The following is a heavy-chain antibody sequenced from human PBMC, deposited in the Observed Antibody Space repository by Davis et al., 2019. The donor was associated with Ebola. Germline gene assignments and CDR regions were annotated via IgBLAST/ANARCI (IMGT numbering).Heavy chain of an antibody. CDR1: GYTFTSYA. V-gene: IGHV1-3*01. Sequence: ASVKVSCKASGYTFTSYAMHWVRQAPGQRLEWMGWINAGNGNTKYSQKFQGRVTMTRDTSTSTVYMELSSLRSEDTAVYYCARDYWETMVRGVIISRYYYGMDVWGQGTTVTVSS. J-gene: IGHJ6*02. CDR2: INAGNGNT. D-gene: IGHD3-10*01. CDR3: ARDYWETMVRGVIISRYYYGMDV.